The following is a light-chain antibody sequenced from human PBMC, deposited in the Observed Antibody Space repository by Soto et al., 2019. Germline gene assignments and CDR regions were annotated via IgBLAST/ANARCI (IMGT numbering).Light chain of an antibody. V-gene: IGKV1-39*01. J-gene: IGKJ1*01. CDR3: QQSYSTPWT. Sequence: DIQMTQSPSSLSASVGDRVTITCRASQSISSYLNWYQQKPGKAPKLLIYAASSLQSGVPSRFSDSGSGPDFTLTISSLQPEDFATYYCQQSYSTPWTFGQGTQVEIK. CDR1: QSISSY. CDR2: AAS.